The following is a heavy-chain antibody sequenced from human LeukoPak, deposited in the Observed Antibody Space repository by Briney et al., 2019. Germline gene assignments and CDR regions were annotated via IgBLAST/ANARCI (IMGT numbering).Heavy chain of an antibody. CDR1: GFTFSSYS. CDR3: ARQQRSRGHYYYYYYMDV. D-gene: IGHD5-18*01. CDR2: ISSSSSYI. J-gene: IGHJ6*03. V-gene: IGHV3-21*01. Sequence: GGSLRLSCAASGFTFSSYSMNWVRQAPGKGLEWVSSISSSSSYIYYADSVKGRLTISRDNAKNSLYLQMNSLRAEDTAVYYCARQQRSRGHYYYYYYMDVWGKGTTVTVSS.